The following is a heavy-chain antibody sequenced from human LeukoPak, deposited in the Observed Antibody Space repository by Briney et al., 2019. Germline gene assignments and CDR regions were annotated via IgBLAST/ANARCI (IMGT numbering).Heavy chain of an antibody. CDR3: AKESTVTPGNVNWFDP. J-gene: IGHJ5*02. Sequence: AGGSLRLSCAASRFTFSSYGMSWVRQAPGKGLEWISGISGSGSNTYYAESVKGRFTISRDNSKNTPYLRMKSLRGEDTAIYFCAKESTVTPGNVNWFDPWGQGTLVTVSS. CDR1: RFTFSSYG. V-gene: IGHV3-23*01. CDR2: ISGSGSNT. D-gene: IGHD4-17*01.